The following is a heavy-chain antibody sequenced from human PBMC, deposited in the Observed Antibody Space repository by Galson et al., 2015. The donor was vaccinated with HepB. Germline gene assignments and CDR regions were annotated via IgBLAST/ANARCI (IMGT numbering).Heavy chain of an antibody. J-gene: IGHJ4*02. Sequence: SETLSLTCAVYGGSFSGYYWSWIRQPPGKGLEWIGEINHSGSTNYNPSLKSRVTISVDTSKNQFSLKLSSVTAADTAVYYCARGKGYYDSSGSRCDYWGQGTLVTVSS. CDR2: INHSGST. D-gene: IGHD3-22*01. CDR1: GGSFSGYY. CDR3: ARGKGYYDSSGSRCDY. V-gene: IGHV4-34*01.